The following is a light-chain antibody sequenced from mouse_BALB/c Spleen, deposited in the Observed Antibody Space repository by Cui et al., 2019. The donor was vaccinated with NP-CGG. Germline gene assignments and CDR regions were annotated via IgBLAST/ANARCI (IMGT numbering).Light chain of an antibody. V-gene: IGLV1*01. CDR3: ALWYSNHWV. CDR1: TGAITTSNY. CDR2: GTN. Sequence: AVVTQEHDLTTSPGETVTLTCRSSTGAITTSNYANWVQEKPDHLFTGLIGGTNNRAPGVPARFSGSLIGDKAALTITGAQTEDEAIYFCALWYSNHWVFGGGTKLTVL. J-gene: IGLJ1*01.